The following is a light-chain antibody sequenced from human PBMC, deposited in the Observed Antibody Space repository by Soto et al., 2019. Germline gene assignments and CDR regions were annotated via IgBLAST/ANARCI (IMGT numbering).Light chain of an antibody. CDR1: QNIGSS. CDR2: GSY. CDR3: QQRTNWPDT. J-gene: IGKJ5*01. Sequence: TQSPSSLSASVGDRVTITCRASQNIGSSLAWYQQKPGQAPRLLMYGSYHRATGIPARFSGSGSGTDFTLTISSLEPEDFAVYYCQQRTNWPDTFGQGTRLEIK. V-gene: IGKV3-11*01.